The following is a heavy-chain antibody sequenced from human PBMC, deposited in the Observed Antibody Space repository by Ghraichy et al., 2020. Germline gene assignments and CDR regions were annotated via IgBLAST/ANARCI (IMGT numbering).Heavy chain of an antibody. CDR2: IQHSGST. D-gene: IGHD3-22*01. Sequence: SETLSLTCAVSGGSISSSPWWSWVRQPPGKGLEWIGEIQHSGSTNYNPSLKSRVTISIDKSKNQFSLKLSSVTAADTAVYYCARESPHGGDTSGYYFDSWGQGTLVTVSS. CDR1: GGSISSSPW. J-gene: IGHJ4*02. CDR3: ARESPHGGDTSGYYFDS. V-gene: IGHV4-4*02.